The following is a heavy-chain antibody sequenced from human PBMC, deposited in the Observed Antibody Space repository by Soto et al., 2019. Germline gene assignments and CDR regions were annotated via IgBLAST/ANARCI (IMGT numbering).Heavy chain of an antibody. CDR3: ARDLGTDFDILTGSGDYYGLDV. CDR2: IYYSGNT. Sequence: SETLSLTCTVSGDSINNGGYYWSWIRQHQGRGLEWIGYIYYSGNTYYNPSLKSRITISLDTSKNQFSLRLRSVTAADTAVYYCARDLGTDFDILTGSGDYYGLDVWGQGTTVT. V-gene: IGHV4-31*03. D-gene: IGHD3-9*01. CDR1: GDSINNGGYY. J-gene: IGHJ6*02.